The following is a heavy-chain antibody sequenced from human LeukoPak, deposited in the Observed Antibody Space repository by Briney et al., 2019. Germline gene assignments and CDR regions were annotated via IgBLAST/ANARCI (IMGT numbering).Heavy chain of an antibody. CDR2: IIPVFGTA. D-gene: IGHD1-26*01. J-gene: IGHJ4*02. CDR3: ASSGSPNVGGY. CDR1: GGTFSSYA. V-gene: IGHV1-69*13. Sequence: SVKVSCKASGGTFSSYAISWVRQAPGQGLEWMGGIIPVFGTANYAQKFQGRVTITADESTSTAYMELSSLRSEDTAVYYCASSGSPNVGGYWGQGTLVTVSS.